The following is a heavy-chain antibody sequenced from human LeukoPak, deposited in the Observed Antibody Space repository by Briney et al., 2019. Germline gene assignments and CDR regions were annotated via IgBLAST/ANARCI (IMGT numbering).Heavy chain of an antibody. J-gene: IGHJ4*02. CDR1: GCTVSSYW. CDR2: IKQDGSEK. V-gene: IGHV3-7*01. Sequence: GGTLRLSCAASGCTVSSYWMSWGRQAPGKGLELVAHIKQDGSEKYYVDSVKGRFTISRDNAKNSLYLQMNSLRAEDTAVYYCATVWYNYATSGYYPGVFDYWGQGTLVTVSS. CDR3: ATVWYNYATSGYYPGVFDY. D-gene: IGHD3-22*01.